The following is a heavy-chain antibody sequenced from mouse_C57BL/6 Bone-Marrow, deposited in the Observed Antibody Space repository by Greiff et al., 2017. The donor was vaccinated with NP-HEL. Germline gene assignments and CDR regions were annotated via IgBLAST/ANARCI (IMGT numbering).Heavy chain of an antibody. J-gene: IGHJ2*01. CDR2: ISSGGSYT. CDR1: GFTFSSYG. CDR3: ARAYYNNYMDY. D-gene: IGHD2-12*01. V-gene: IGHV5-6*01. Sequence: EVKLMESGGDLVKPGGSLKLSCAASGFTFSSYGMSWVRQTPDKRLEWVATISSGGSYTYYPDRVKGRFPISRDTAKNTLYLQMSRLKSEDKAMYYCARAYYNNYMDYGGQGTTLTVSS.